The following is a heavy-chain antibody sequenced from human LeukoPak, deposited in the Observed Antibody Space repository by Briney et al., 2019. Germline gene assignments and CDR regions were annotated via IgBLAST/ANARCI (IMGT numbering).Heavy chain of an antibody. D-gene: IGHD4-17*01. V-gene: IGHV3-74*01. Sequence: GGSLRLSCAASGFTFSSYWMHWVRQAPGKGLEWVSRINSDGGSTGYADSVKGRFTISRDNAKNSLYLQMNSLRAEDTAVYYCARVGEHDGDYVDFDFWGQGTLVTVSS. CDR2: INSDGGST. CDR3: ARVGEHDGDYVDFDF. J-gene: IGHJ4*02. CDR1: GFTFSSYW.